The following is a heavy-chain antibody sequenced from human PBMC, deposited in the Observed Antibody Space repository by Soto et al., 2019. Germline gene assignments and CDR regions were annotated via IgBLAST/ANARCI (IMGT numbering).Heavy chain of an antibody. CDR3: ARDIWPPSSGYLAGYYGMDV. V-gene: IGHV1-2*04. Sequence: QVQLVQSGAEVKKPGASVKVSCKASGYTFTGYYMHWVRQAPGQGLEGMGWINPNSGGTNYAQKFQGWVTMTRDTSISTAYMELSRLRSDDTAVYYCARDIWPPSSGYLAGYYGMDVWGQGTTVTVSS. D-gene: IGHD3-22*01. CDR1: GYTFTGYY. CDR2: INPNSGGT. J-gene: IGHJ6*02.